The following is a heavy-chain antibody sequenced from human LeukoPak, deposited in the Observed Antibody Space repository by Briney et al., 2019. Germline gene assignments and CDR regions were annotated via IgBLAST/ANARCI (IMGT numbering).Heavy chain of an antibody. D-gene: IGHD4-17*01. J-gene: IGHJ5*02. V-gene: IGHV5-51*01. Sequence: GESLKISCKGSGYSFTSYWIGWVRPLPGKGLEWMGIIYPGDSDTRYSPSFQGQVTISADKSISTAYLQWSSLKASDTAVYYCARLYWEDYGDYEGGQWFDPWGQGTLVTVSS. CDR3: ARLYWEDYGDYEGGQWFDP. CDR1: GYSFTSYW. CDR2: IYPGDSDT.